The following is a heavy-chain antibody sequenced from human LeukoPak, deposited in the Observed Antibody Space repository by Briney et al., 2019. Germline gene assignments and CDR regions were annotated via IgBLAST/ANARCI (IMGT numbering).Heavy chain of an antibody. CDR3: ARDLYCSGGSCYSLDNAFDI. CDR2: ISSSSSYI. Sequence: GGSLRLSCAASGFTFSSYSMNWVRQAPGKGLEWVSSISSSSSYIYYADSVKGRFTISRDNAKNSLYLQMNSLRAEDTAVYYCARDLYCSGGSCYSLDNAFDIWGQGSMVTVSS. J-gene: IGHJ3*02. D-gene: IGHD2-15*01. CDR1: GFTFSSYS. V-gene: IGHV3-21*01.